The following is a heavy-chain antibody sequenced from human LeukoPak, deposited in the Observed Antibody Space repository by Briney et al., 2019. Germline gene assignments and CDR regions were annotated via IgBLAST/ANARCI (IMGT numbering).Heavy chain of an antibody. CDR2: IYYSGST. CDR3: ARAGYSGSDFSV. D-gene: IGHD5-12*01. CDR1: GGSFSSYY. J-gene: IGHJ6*04. Sequence: SETLSLTCTLSGGSFSSYYWSWIRQPPGKGLEWIGYIYYSGSTNCNPSLKSRVTISVDTSKNQFSLKLSSVTATDTAVYYCARAGYSGSDFSVWGKGSTVTVSS. V-gene: IGHV4-59*01.